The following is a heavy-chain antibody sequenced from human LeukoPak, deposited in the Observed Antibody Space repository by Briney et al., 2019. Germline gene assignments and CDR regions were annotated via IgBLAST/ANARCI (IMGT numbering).Heavy chain of an antibody. V-gene: IGHV3-9*01. D-gene: IGHD3-9*01. J-gene: IGHJ2*01. CDR3: AREGNSVRYFGYFDL. CDR2: ISWNSGSI. Sequence: GGSLRLSCAASGFTFDDYAMHWVRQAPGKGLEWVSGISWNSGSIGYADSVKGRFTISRDNAKNSLYLQMNSLRAEDTAVYYCAREGNSVRYFGYFDLWGRGTLVTVSS. CDR1: GFTFDDYA.